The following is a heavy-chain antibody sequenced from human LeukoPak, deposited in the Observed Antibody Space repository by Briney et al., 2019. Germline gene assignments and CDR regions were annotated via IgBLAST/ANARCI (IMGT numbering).Heavy chain of an antibody. D-gene: IGHD1-1*01. CDR2: VNHRGDT. CDR1: GGSFSAYY. CDR3: ARGPTISETGYFDY. Sequence: PSETLSLTCAVYGGSFSAYYWSWICQSPGKGLQWIAEVNHRGDTNYNPSVKGRVTISVDTSKNQFSLKVTSLTATDTAVYYCARGPTISETGYFDYWGQGTLVTVSS. V-gene: IGHV4-34*01. J-gene: IGHJ4*03.